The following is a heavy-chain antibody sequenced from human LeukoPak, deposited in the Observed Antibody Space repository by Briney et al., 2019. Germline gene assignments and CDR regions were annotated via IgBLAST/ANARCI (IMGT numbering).Heavy chain of an antibody. J-gene: IGHJ4*02. CDR3: AREFRGGGNSGIFDY. CDR1: GGSISSGSYY. D-gene: IGHD4-23*01. CDR2: IYTSGST. Sequence: SETLSLTCTVSGGSISSGSYYWSWIRQPAGKGLEWIGRIYTSGSTNYNPSLKSRVTISSDTSRSQFSLKLTSATAAETAVYYCAREFRGGGNSGIFDYWGQGTLVTVSS. V-gene: IGHV4-61*02.